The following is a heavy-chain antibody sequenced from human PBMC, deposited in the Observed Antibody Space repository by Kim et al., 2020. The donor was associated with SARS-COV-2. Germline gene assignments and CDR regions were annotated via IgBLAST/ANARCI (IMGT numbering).Heavy chain of an antibody. CDR3: ARDPWLGGGFDDYLSYY. J-gene: IGHJ6*03. V-gene: IGHV3-11*01. CDR2: ISATGRAA. D-gene: IGHD5-12*01. Sequence: GGSLRLSCAGSGFSFNDFYINWIRQAPGKGLEWVSYISATGRAAYYADSVKGRFTITRDNANNSVHLQMNSLRAEDTAVYFCARDPWLGGGFDDYLSYY. CDR1: GFSFNDFY.